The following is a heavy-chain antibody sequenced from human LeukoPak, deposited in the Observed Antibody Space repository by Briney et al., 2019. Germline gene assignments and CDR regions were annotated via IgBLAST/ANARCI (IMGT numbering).Heavy chain of an antibody. CDR1: GYTFIDYW. V-gene: IGHV1-2*02. CDR3: ARDSPHQRFDY. CDR2: IDLKTGDI. J-gene: IGHJ4*02. Sequence: ASVKVSCKASGYTFIDYWIHWVRQAPGQGLEGRGRIDLKTGDITSAQKFQGRVTMTRHTSISTTYMDLSGLGTDDTAVYYCARDSPHQRFDYWGQGTLVTVSS.